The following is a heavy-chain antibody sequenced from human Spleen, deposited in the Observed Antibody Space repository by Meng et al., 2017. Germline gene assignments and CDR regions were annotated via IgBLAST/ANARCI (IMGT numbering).Heavy chain of an antibody. CDR1: GGSFSGYY. CDR3: ASGRGSYRFFDY. V-gene: IGHV4-34*01. CDR2: INHSGST. D-gene: IGHD1-26*01. J-gene: IGHJ4*02. Sequence: QVQLQQWGAGLLKPSETLSLTCAVYGGSFSGYYWSWIRQPPGKGLEWIGEINHSGSTNYNPSLKSRVTISVDTSKNQFSLKLSSVTAADTAVYYCASGRGSYRFFDYWGQGTLVTASS.